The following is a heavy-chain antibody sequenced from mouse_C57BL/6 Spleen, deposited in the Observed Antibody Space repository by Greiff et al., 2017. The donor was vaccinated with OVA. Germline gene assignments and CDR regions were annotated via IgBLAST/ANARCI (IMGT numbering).Heavy chain of an antibody. V-gene: IGHV1-82*01. Sequence: QVQLKQSGPELVKPGASVKISCKASGYAFSSSWMNWVKQRPGKGLEWIGRIYPGDGDTNYNGKFKGKATLTADKSSSTAYMQLSSLTSEDSAVYFCARSQGLRQGYYYAMDYWGQGTSVTVSS. CDR2: IYPGDGDT. D-gene: IGHD2-4*01. CDR3: ARSQGLRQGYYYAMDY. CDR1: GYAFSSSW. J-gene: IGHJ4*01.